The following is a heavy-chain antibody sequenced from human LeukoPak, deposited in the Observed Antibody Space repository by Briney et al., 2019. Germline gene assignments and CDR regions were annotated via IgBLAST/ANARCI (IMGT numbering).Heavy chain of an antibody. CDR2: ISGSGGST. V-gene: IGHV3-23*01. CDR1: GFTFSSYT. Sequence: GGSLRLSCAASGFTFSSYTMSWVRQAPGKGLEWVSAISGSGGSTYYADSVKGRFTISRDNSKNTLYLQMNSLRAEDTAVYYCAKDPNLYSSGWYPYWGQGTLVTVSS. J-gene: IGHJ4*02. D-gene: IGHD6-19*01. CDR3: AKDPNLYSSGWYPY.